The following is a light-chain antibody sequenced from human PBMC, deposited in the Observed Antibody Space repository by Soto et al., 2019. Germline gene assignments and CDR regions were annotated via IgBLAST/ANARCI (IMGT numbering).Light chain of an antibody. J-gene: IGLJ2*01. Sequence: QSVLTQPASVSGSPGQSITISCTGTSSDVGGYNYVSWYQQHPGKDPKLMIYDVSNRPSGVSNRFSGSKSGNTASLTISGLQAEDEADYYCSSYTSSRTLDVVFGGGTKVTVL. V-gene: IGLV2-14*01. CDR1: SSDVGGYNY. CDR2: DVS. CDR3: SSYTSSRTLDVV.